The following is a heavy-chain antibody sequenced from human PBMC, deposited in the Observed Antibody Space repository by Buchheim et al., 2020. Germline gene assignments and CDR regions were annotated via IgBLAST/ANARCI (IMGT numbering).Heavy chain of an antibody. D-gene: IGHD3-3*01. CDR1: GFTFSSYW. Sequence: EVQLVESGGGLVQPGGSLRLSCAASGFTFSSYWMSWVRQAPGKGLEWVANIKQDGSEKYYVDSVKGRFTISRDNAKNSLYLQMNSLRAEDTAVYYCARDRGRFLEWIPYYYYGMDVWGQGTT. CDR2: IKQDGSEK. J-gene: IGHJ6*02. V-gene: IGHV3-7*01. CDR3: ARDRGRFLEWIPYYYYGMDV.